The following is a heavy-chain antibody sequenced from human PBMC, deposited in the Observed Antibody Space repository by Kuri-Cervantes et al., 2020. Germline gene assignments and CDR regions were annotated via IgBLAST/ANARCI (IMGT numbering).Heavy chain of an antibody. Sequence: ASVKVSCKASGYTFTSYDIYWVRQATGQGLEWMGWMNPNRGNTANAQKFQARLIMTRDSSVSTAYMELRSLRSDDTAVYYCARDQDGQLAPDDPFDFWGLGTMVTVSS. J-gene: IGHJ3*01. CDR1: GYTFTSYD. D-gene: IGHD6-6*01. CDR2: MNPNRGNT. V-gene: IGHV1-8*01. CDR3: ARDQDGQLAPDDPFDF.